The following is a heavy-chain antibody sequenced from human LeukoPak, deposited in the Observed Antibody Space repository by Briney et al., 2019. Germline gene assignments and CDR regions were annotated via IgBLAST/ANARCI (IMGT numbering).Heavy chain of an antibody. CDR1: GDSVSSNSAT. D-gene: IGHD1/OR15-1a*01. Sequence: SQTLSLTCAISGDSVSSNSATWNWIRQSPSRGLEWLGRTYYRSKWYNDFAVSVKSRITINPDTSKNQFSLQLNSVTQEYTAFNSCARAYLPQRLEHFDFWGQGTLVTVSS. J-gene: IGHJ4*02. V-gene: IGHV6-1*01. CDR3: ARAYLPQRLEHFDF. CDR2: TYYRSKWYN.